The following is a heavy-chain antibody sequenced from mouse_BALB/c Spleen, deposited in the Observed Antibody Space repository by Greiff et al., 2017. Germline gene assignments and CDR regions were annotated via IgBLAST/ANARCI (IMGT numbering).Heavy chain of an antibody. CDR1: GFTFSSFG. V-gene: IGHV5-17*02. J-gene: IGHJ2*01. CDR2: ISSGSSTI. D-gene: IGHD1-2*01. CDR3: ARDSLLRLDY. Sequence: EVQRVESGGGLVQPGGSRKLSCAASGFTFSSFGMHWVRQAPEKGLEWVAYISSGSSTIYYADTVKGRFTISRDNPKNTLFLQMTSLRSEDTAMYYCARDSLLRLDYWGQGTTLTVSS.